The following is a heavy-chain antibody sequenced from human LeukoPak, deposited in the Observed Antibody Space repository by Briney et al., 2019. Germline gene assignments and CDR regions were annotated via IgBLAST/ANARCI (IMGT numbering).Heavy chain of an antibody. CDR1: GYTLTELS. D-gene: IGHD3-10*01. CDR2: FDPEDGET. CDR3: AGYYGSGSYYTWFAP. Sequence: ASVKVSCKVSGYTLTELSMHWVRQAPGKGREWMGGFDPEDGETIYAQKFQGRLTMPEHTSTDTAYMELSSLRSEDTAVYYCAGYYGSGSYYTWFAPWGQGTLVTVSS. V-gene: IGHV1-24*01. J-gene: IGHJ5*02.